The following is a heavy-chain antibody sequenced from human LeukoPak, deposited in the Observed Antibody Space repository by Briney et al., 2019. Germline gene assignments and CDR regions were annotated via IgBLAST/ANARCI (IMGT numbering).Heavy chain of an antibody. J-gene: IGHJ3*02. V-gene: IGHV3-38-3*01. Sequence: GGSLRLSCAASGFTVSSNEMSWVRQAPGKGLEWVSSISGGSTYYADSRKGRFTISRDNSKNTLYLQMNSLRVDDTAVYYCARGSCSNIRCHDAFDIWGQGTMVTVSS. CDR2: ISGGST. D-gene: IGHD2-2*01. CDR1: GFTVSSNE. CDR3: ARGSCSNIRCHDAFDI.